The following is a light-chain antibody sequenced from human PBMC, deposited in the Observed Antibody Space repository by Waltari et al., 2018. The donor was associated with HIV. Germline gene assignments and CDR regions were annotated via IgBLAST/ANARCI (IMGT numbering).Light chain of an antibody. CDR1: SSDVGGYHF. V-gene: IGLV2-8*01. CDR3: SSFAGNNDKVV. Sequence: QSALTQPPSASASPGQSVTISCTGTSSDVGGYHFASWYHQPPGKAPKLIVYQVTRRPSGVPDRFSGSKSDNTASLTVSGLQAEDEADYYCSSFAGNNDKVVFGGGTKLTVL. CDR2: QVT. J-gene: IGLJ2*01.